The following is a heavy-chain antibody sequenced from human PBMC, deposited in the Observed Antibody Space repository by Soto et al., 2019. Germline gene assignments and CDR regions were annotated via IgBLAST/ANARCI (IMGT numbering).Heavy chain of an antibody. J-gene: IGHJ5*02. Sequence: SETLSLTCTVSGGSISSSSYYWGWIRQPPGKGLEWIGSIYYSGSTYYNPSLKSRVTISVDTSKNQFSLKLSSVTAADTAVYYCARDEWFDPWGQGTLVTVSS. CDR3: ARDEWFDP. CDR2: IYYSGST. V-gene: IGHV4-39*07. CDR1: GGSISSSSYY.